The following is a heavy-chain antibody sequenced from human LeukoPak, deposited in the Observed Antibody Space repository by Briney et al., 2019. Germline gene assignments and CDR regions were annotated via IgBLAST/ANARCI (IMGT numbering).Heavy chain of an antibody. Sequence: GGSLRLSCAASGFTFSSYAMHWVRQAPGKGLEWAAVISYDGSNKYYADSVKGRFTISRDNSKNTLYLQMNSLRAEDTAVYYCAREDIVATTPFDYWGQGTLVTVSS. CDR2: ISYDGSNK. CDR3: AREDIVATTPFDY. D-gene: IGHD5-12*01. J-gene: IGHJ4*02. V-gene: IGHV3-30*04. CDR1: GFTFSSYA.